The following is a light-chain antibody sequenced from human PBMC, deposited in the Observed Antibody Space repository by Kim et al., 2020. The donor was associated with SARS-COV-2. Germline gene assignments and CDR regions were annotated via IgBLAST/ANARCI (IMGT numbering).Light chain of an antibody. CDR3: QQYWT. J-gene: IGKJ1*01. V-gene: IGKV3-15*01. CDR1: QSVSSN. Sequence: ATLSVSPGERATLSCRASQSVSSNLAWYQQKPGQAPRLLIYGASTRATGIPARFSGSGSGTEFTLTISSLQSEDFAVYYCQQYWTFGQGTKVDIK. CDR2: GAS.